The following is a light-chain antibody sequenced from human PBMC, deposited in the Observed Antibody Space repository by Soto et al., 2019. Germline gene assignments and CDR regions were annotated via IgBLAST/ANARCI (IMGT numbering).Light chain of an antibody. Sequence: AIRMTQSPSSLSASTGDRVTITCRASQGISSYLAWYQQKPGKAPKLLIYAASTLQSGVASRFSGSGSGTDFTLNISWLQSEDFGTYYCQQYYSYPRTVGGGTKVDIK. CDR1: QGISSY. J-gene: IGKJ4*01. CDR3: QQYYSYPRT. CDR2: AAS. V-gene: IGKV1-8*01.